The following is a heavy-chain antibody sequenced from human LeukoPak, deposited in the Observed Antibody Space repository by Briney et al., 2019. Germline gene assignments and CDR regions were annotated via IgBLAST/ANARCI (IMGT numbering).Heavy chain of an antibody. Sequence: PSETLSLTCAAYGGSFSGYYWSWIRQPPGKGLEWIGSIYYSGSTYYNPSLKSRVTISVDTSKNQFSLKLSSVTAADTAVYYCAISYLLGHSSFDYWGQGTLVTVSS. J-gene: IGHJ4*02. V-gene: IGHV4-34*01. CDR1: GGSFSGYY. CDR2: IYYSGST. D-gene: IGHD3-16*01. CDR3: AISYLLGHSSFDY.